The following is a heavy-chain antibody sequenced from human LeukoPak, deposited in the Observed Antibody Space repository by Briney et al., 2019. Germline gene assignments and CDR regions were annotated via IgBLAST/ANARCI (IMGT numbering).Heavy chain of an antibody. CDR3: VRGGGAATWPYWYFDL. CDR1: GGSISSSDW. Sequence: SETLSLTCAVSGGSISSSDWWSWVLQPPGKGLQWIVEIYHSGSTKYIPSLKSRVSISLDKSNNQFSLKLSSVTAADTAVYYCVRGGGAATWPYWYFDLWGRGTLVTVSS. CDR2: IYHSGST. D-gene: IGHD2-15*01. J-gene: IGHJ2*01. V-gene: IGHV4-4*02.